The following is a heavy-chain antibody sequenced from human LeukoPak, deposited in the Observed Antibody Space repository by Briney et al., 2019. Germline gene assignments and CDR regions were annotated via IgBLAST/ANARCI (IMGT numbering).Heavy chain of an antibody. Sequence: PGRSLSLSCAASGFTFSSYGMHWVRQAPGKGLEWVAVIWYDGSNKYYADSVKGRFTISRDNSKNTLYLQMNSLRAEDTAVYYCARSGVLLWFGELSPPDYWGQGTLVTVSS. V-gene: IGHV3-33*01. D-gene: IGHD3-10*01. J-gene: IGHJ4*02. CDR1: GFTFSSYG. CDR3: ARSGVLLWFGELSPPDY. CDR2: IWYDGSNK.